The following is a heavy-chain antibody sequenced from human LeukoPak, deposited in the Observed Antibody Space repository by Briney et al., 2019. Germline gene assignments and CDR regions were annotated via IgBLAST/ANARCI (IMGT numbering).Heavy chain of an antibody. J-gene: IGHJ4*02. V-gene: IGHV4-59*01. CDR2: ISYIGIT. CDR1: GGSISSYY. Sequence: PSETLSLTCTVSGGSISSYYWSWIRQPPGKGLEWIGYISYIGITNYNPSLESRVTISVATSKNQFSLKLSSVTAADTAVYYCARGVATVPVDSWGQGTLVTVSS. D-gene: IGHD5-12*01. CDR3: ARGVATVPVDS.